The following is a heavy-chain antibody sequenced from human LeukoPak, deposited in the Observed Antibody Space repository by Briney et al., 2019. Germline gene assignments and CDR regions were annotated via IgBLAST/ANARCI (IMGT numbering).Heavy chain of an antibody. Sequence: GGSLRLSCAASGFTFSDFWMHWVRQVPGKGPEWLSRTSKDGSHTVYADSAQGRFTASRDNTKNTVYLGVTNLRPEDTAVYYCARGGYSGSYYRFSWGQGTPVTVAS. CDR2: TSKDGSHT. D-gene: IGHD6-25*01. CDR3: ARGGYSGSYYRFS. CDR1: GFTFSDFW. J-gene: IGHJ4*02. V-gene: IGHV3-74*01.